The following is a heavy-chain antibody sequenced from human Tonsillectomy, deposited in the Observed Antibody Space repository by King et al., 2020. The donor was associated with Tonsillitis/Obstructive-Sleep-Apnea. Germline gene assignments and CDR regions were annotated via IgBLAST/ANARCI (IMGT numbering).Heavy chain of an antibody. Sequence: VQLVESGGGLVQPGRSLRLSCAASGFTFDDYAMHWVRQAPGKGLEWVSGISWNSGSIGYADSVKGRFTISRDNAKNSLYLQMNSLRAEDTALYYCAKASYGGTEYYYYSMDVWGKGTTVTVSS. CDR2: ISWNSGSI. CDR3: AKASYGGTEYYYYSMDV. D-gene: IGHD4-23*01. J-gene: IGHJ6*03. V-gene: IGHV3-9*01. CDR1: GFTFDDYA.